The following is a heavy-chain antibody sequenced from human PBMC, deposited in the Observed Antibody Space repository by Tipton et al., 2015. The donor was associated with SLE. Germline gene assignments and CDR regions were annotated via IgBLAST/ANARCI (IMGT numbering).Heavy chain of an antibody. Sequence: TLSLTCTVSGGSISNHYWGWIRQPPGKGLEWIGEIHHSGSTNYKQSLKSRVTISLDTSKNQFSLNLSSVTAADTAVYCCARDEYRYDTTGYHLLGHFDFWGQGTLVTVSS. D-gene: IGHD3-22*01. J-gene: IGHJ4*02. V-gene: IGHV4-59*11. CDR1: GGSISNHY. CDR2: IHHSGST. CDR3: ARDEYRYDTTGYHLLGHFDF.